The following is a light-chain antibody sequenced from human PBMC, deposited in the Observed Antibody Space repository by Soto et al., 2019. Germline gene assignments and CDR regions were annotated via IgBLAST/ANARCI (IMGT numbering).Light chain of an antibody. CDR3: QQYENWPPIT. J-gene: IGKJ5*01. V-gene: IGKV3-15*01. Sequence: EILITQSPSTLSVSPGERATLSCRASQSVRSNLAWYQQKPGQAPRVLIYGASIRATGIPARFSGSGSGTEFTLTISSLQSEDFAVYYCQQYENWPPITFGQGTRLEIK. CDR1: QSVRSN. CDR2: GAS.